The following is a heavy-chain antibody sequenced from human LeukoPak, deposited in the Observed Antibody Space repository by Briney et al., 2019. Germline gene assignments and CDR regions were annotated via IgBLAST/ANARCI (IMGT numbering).Heavy chain of an antibody. D-gene: IGHD6-13*01. CDR3: AKSPQQLVHAPFDY. CDR2: ISGSGGST. J-gene: IGHJ4*02. Sequence: GGSLRLSCAASGFTFSSYAMSWVRQAPGKGLEWVSDISGSGGSTYYADSVKGRFTISRDNSKNTLYLQMNSLRAEDTAVYYCAKSPQQLVHAPFDYWGQGTLVTVSS. V-gene: IGHV3-23*01. CDR1: GFTFSSYA.